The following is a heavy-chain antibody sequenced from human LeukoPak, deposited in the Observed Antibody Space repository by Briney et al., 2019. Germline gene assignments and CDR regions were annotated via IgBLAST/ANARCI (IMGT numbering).Heavy chain of an antibody. V-gene: IGHV1-69*04. J-gene: IGHJ5*02. CDR2: IIPILGIA. CDR3: ASHSYGVNWFDP. D-gene: IGHD5-18*01. CDR1: GGTFSSYA. Sequence: SVKVSCKASGGTFSSYAISWVRQAPGQGLEWMGRIIPILGIANYAQKFQGRVTITADKSTSTTYMELSSLRSEDTAVYYCASHSYGVNWFDPWGQGTLVTVSS.